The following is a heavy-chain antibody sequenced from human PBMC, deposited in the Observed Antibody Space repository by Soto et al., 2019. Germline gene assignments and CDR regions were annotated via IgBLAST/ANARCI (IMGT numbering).Heavy chain of an antibody. J-gene: IGHJ4*02. V-gene: IGHV4-39*01. Sequence: QLQLQESGPGLVRSSETLSLTCSVSGASISTSSDFWGWIRQAPGKGLEWIGNVYQSGTTRLNPSLKSRASIFVDRSKNQFSPELNSATAADRAVYYCARQPESTSYFDYWGQGILVTVSS. CDR3: ARQPESTSYFDY. CDR2: VYQSGTT. CDR1: GASISTSSDF. D-gene: IGHD2-2*01.